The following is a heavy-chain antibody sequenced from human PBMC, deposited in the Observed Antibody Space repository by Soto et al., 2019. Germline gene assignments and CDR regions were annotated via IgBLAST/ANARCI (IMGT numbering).Heavy chain of an antibody. CDR1: GFTVSSNY. Sequence: PGRSLRLSCPASGFTVSSNYMSWVRQAPGKGLEWVSVIYSGGSTYYADSVKGRFTISRDNSKNTLYLQMNSLRAEDTAVYYCARANSARAAGLFDYWGQGTLVTVSS. J-gene: IGHJ4*02. V-gene: IGHV3-53*01. CDR2: IYSGGST. D-gene: IGHD6-6*01. CDR3: ARANSARAAGLFDY.